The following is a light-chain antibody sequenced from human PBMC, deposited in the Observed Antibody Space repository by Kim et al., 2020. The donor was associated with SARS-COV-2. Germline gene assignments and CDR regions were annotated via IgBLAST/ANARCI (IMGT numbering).Light chain of an antibody. CDR2: GAS. Sequence: ASVGDRVTITCRASQDIRNDFGWYQQNPGRAPKLLIYGASSLESGVPSRFSGSGSGTEFTLTISSVQPEDFATYICLQHNTYPITFGQGTRLEIK. CDR3: LQHNTYPIT. V-gene: IGKV1-17*01. J-gene: IGKJ5*01. CDR1: QDIRND.